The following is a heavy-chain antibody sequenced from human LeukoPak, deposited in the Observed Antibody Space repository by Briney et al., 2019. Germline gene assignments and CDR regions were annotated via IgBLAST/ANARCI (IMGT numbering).Heavy chain of an antibody. V-gene: IGHV3-30-3*01. CDR3: ARAQFGGVTAEGDY. CDR2: ISYDGSNK. CDR1: GFTFSSYA. D-gene: IGHD3-16*01. J-gene: IGHJ4*02. Sequence: GGSLRLSCAASGFTFSSYAMHWVRQAPGKGLEWVAVISYDGSNKYYADSMKGRFTISRDNSKNTLYLQMNSLRAEDTAVYYCARAQFGGVTAEGDYWGQGTLVTVSS.